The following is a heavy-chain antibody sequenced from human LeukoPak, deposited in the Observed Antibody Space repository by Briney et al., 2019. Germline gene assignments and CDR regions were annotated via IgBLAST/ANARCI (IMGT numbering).Heavy chain of an antibody. CDR3: ASGSVDYDFWSGYYLYYYYMDV. J-gene: IGHJ6*03. CDR2: IYYSGST. CDR1: GGSISSYY. Sequence: SETLSLTXTVSGGSISSYYWSWIRQPPGKGLEWIGYIYYSGSTNYNPSLKSRVTMSVDTSKNQFSLKLSSVTAADTAVYYCASGSVDYDFWSGYYLYYYYMDVWGKGTTVTVSS. D-gene: IGHD3-3*01. V-gene: IGHV4-59*01.